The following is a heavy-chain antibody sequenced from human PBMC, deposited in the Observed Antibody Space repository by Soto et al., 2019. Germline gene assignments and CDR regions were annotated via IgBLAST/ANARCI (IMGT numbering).Heavy chain of an antibody. Sequence: SSETLSLTCTVSGGSISSSSYYWGWIRQPPGKGLEWIGSIYYSGSTYYNPSLKSRVTISVDTSKNQFSLKLSSVTAADTAVYYCARGRIQLWLRQYYYYYMDVWGKGTTVTVSS. CDR1: GGSISSSSYY. CDR2: IYYSGST. J-gene: IGHJ6*03. D-gene: IGHD5-18*01. CDR3: ARGRIQLWLRQYYYYYMDV. V-gene: IGHV4-39*01.